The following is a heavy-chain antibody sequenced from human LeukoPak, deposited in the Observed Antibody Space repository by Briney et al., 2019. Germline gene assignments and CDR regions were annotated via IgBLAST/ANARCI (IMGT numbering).Heavy chain of an antibody. CDR1: GGTFSSYA. V-gene: IGHV1-69*05. D-gene: IGHD3-22*01. CDR3: ARDLYYYDSSGYYHHDDY. Sequence: SVKVSCKASGGTFSSYAISWVRQAPGQGLEWMGRIIPIFGTANYAQKFQGRVTITTDESTSTAYMELSSLRSKDTAVYYCARDLYYYDSSGYYHHDDYWGQGTLVTVSS. CDR2: IIPIFGTA. J-gene: IGHJ4*02.